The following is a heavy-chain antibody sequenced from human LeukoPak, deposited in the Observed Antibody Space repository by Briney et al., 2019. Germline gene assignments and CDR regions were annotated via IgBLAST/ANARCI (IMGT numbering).Heavy chain of an antibody. CDR3: ARGGEELNSYGYTNYYYYYMDV. CDR2: MNPNSGNT. D-gene: IGHD5-18*01. J-gene: IGHJ6*03. V-gene: IGHV1-8*01. Sequence: EASVKVSCKASGYTFTSYDINWVRQATGQGLEWMGWMNPNSGNTGYAQKFQGRVTMTRNTSISTAYMELSSLRSEDTAVYYCARGGEELNSYGYTNYYYYYMDVWGKGTTVTVSS. CDR1: GYTFTSYD.